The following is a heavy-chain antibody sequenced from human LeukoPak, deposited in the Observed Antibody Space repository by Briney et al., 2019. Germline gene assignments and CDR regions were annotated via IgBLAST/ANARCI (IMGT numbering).Heavy chain of an antibody. J-gene: IGHJ5*02. CDR1: GYTFTSYG. CDR3: ARDAGYSSSQYWFDP. V-gene: IGHV1-18*01. D-gene: IGHD6-13*01. CDR2: ISAYNGNT. Sequence: ASVKVSCKASGYTFTSYGISWVRQDPGQGLEWMGWISAYNGNTNYAQKLQGRVTMTTDTSPSTAYMELRSLRSDVTAVYYCARDAGYSSSQYWFDPWGQGTLVTVSS.